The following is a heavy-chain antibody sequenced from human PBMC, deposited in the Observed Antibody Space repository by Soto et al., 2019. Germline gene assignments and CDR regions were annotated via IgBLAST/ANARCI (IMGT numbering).Heavy chain of an antibody. J-gene: IGHJ5*01. CDR3: ARGFCASSSCHERGWLDF. CDR2: VYWRNDIT. D-gene: IGHD3-22*01. Sequence: AGGSLRLSCAASGFNVSEYGMSWVRQAPGKGLEWVSGVYWRNDITRYAASVKGRVTISRDSVKNPLYLQMDRLRVEDTGFYYCARGFCASSSCHERGWLDFWGLGTLVTGSS. CDR1: GFNVSEYG. V-gene: IGHV3-20*04.